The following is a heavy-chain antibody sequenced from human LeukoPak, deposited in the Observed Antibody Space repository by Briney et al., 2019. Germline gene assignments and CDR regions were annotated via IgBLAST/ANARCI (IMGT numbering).Heavy chain of an antibody. D-gene: IGHD3-10*02. V-gene: IGHV3-23*01. J-gene: IGHJ6*04. CDR1: GLTFNSYA. CDR3: AELGITMIGGV. Sequence: PGGSLRLSCAASGLTFNSYAMIWVRQAPGKGLEWVSGISGSGGDTHYAESVKGRFTISRDNAKNSLYLQMNSLRAEDTAVYYCAELGITMIGGVWGKGTTVTISS. CDR2: ISGSGGDT.